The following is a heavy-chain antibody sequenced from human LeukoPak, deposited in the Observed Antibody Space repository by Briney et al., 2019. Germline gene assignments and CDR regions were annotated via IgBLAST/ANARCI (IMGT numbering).Heavy chain of an antibody. J-gene: IGHJ6*02. CDR3: ARGQQEPYGMDV. CDR2: IYHSGST. CDR1: GGSISSGGYS. D-gene: IGHD1-26*01. Sequence: SETLSLTCAVSGGSISSGGYSWSWIRQPPGKGLEWIGYIYHSGSTYYNPSLKSRVTISVDRSKNQFSLKLSSVTAADTAVYYCARGQQEPYGMDVWGQGTTVTVSS. V-gene: IGHV4-30-2*01.